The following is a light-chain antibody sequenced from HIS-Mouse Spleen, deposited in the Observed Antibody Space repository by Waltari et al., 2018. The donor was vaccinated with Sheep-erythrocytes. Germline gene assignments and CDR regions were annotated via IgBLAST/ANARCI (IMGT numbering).Light chain of an antibody. J-gene: IGLJ1*01. V-gene: IGLV1-44*01. Sequence: QSVLTQPPSPSGTPGQRVTISCSGSRSNIGSNTVNWYQQLPGTAPKLLIYSNNQRPSGVPDRFSGSKSGTSASLAISGLQSEDEADYYCAAWDDSLNGYVFGTGTKVTVL. CDR1: RSNIGSNT. CDR3: AAWDDSLNGYV. CDR2: SNN.